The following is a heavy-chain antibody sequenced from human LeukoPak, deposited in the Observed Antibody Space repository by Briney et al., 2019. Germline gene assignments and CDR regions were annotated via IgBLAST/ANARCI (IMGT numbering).Heavy chain of an antibody. J-gene: IGHJ3*02. V-gene: IGHV4-59*01. CDR2: IYYSGST. CDR1: GGSISSYY. Sequence: PSETLSLTCTVSGGSISSYYWSWIRQPPRKGLEWIGYIYYSGSTNYNPSLKSRVTISVDTSKNQFSLKLSSVTAADTAVYYCARDAIGIAAAYDAFDIWGQGTMVTVSS. D-gene: IGHD6-13*01. CDR3: ARDAIGIAAAYDAFDI.